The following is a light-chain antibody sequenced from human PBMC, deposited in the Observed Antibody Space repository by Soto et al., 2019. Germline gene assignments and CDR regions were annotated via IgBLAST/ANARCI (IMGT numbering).Light chain of an antibody. CDR1: QTVSTN. CDR2: GAS. J-gene: IGKJ1*01. V-gene: IGKV3-15*01. CDR3: QQYDNWPWT. Sequence: EIVLTQSPGTLSLSPGERATLSCRASQTVSTNYLAWYQQKPGQAPRLLIYGASTRATGIPVRFSGSGSGTEFTLAITSLQSEDFAVYYCQQYDNWPWTFGQGTKVDIK.